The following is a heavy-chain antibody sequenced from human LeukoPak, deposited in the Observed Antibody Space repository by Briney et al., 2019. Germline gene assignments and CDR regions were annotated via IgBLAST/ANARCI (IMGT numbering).Heavy chain of an antibody. D-gene: IGHD3-9*01. Sequence: PGGSLRLSCAASGFTVSSNYMSWVRQAPGKGLELVSVIYSGGSTCYADSVKGRFTISRDISKNTLYLQMNSLRAQDTARYYCARTLTYYDILTGPRGMDVWGQGTTVTVSS. CDR2: IYSGGST. CDR1: GFTVSSNY. V-gene: IGHV3-53*01. CDR3: ARTLTYYDILTGPRGMDV. J-gene: IGHJ6*02.